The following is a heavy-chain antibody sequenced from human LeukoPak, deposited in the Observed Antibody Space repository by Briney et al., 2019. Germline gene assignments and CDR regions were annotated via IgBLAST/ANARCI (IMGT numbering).Heavy chain of an antibody. D-gene: IGHD5-24*01. CDR2: MNPNSGNT. V-gene: IGHV1-8*03. Sequence: GASVKVSCKASGGTFSSYAINWVRQATGQGLEWMGWMNPNSGNTGYAQKFQGRVTITADKSTSTAYMELSSLRSEDTAVYYCARVNPRRDGYNYGDYWGQGTLVTVSS. CDR1: GGTFSSYA. J-gene: IGHJ4*02. CDR3: ARVNPRRDGYNYGDY.